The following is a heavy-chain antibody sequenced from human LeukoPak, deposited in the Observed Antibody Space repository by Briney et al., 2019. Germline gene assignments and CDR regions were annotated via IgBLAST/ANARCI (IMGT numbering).Heavy chain of an antibody. CDR3: ARSFRSSGSENFDY. D-gene: IGHD3-10*01. CDR1: GFTFSSYW. CDR2: INSDGSST. V-gene: IGHV3-74*01. Sequence: SGGALRLSCAASGFTFSSYWMHWVRQAPGKGLVWVSRINSDGSSTSYADSVKGRFTISRDNAKNTLYLQMNSLRAEDTAVYYCARSFRSSGSENFDYWGQGTLVTVSS. J-gene: IGHJ4*02.